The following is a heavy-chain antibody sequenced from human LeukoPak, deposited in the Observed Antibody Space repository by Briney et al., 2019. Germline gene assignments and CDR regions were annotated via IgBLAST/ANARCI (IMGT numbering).Heavy chain of an antibody. J-gene: IGHJ4*02. CDR1: GFIVSSNY. CDR3: ARRGSGIAAAFDY. Sequence: GGSLRLSCAASGFIVSSNYMNGVRQAPGKGLEWVSVIYSGGNTYYADSVKGRFTISRDNSKNTLYLQMNGLRAEDTAVYYCARRGSGIAAAFDYWGQGTLVTVSS. V-gene: IGHV3-53*01. CDR2: IYSGGNT. D-gene: IGHD6-13*01.